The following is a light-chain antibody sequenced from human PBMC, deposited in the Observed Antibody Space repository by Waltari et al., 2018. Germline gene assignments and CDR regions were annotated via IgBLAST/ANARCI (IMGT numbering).Light chain of an antibody. CDR1: QNIATY. CDR3: QHSYNVPLT. V-gene: IGKV1-39*01. CDR2: GAS. Sequence: DIRMTQSPSSLSASIGDRVTISCRASQNIATYLNWYQQKSRKAPKLLIYGASTLQSGVPSRFSGSGSGTDFTLTISSLRPEDVAIYFCQHSYNVPLTFGGGTQVEI. J-gene: IGKJ4*01.